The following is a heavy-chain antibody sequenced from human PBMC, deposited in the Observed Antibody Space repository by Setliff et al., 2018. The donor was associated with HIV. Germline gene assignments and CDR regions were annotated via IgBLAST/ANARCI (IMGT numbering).Heavy chain of an antibody. CDR2: FYYSGST. CDR1: GGSISSSSYY. V-gene: IGHV4-39*01. CDR3: ARPGLGYSYGGKIDP. D-gene: IGHD5-18*01. J-gene: IGHJ5*02. Sequence: PSETLSLTCTVSGGSISSSSYYWGWIRQPPGKGLEWIGSFYYSGSTYYNPSLKSRVTISVDTSKNQFSLKLSSVTAADTAVYYCARPGLGYSYGGKIDPWGQGTLVTVSS.